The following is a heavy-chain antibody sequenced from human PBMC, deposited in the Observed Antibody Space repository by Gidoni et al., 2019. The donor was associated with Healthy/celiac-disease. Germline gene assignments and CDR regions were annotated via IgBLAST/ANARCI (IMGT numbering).Heavy chain of an antibody. CDR2: IEYSGCT. CDR1: GGSSSSSSYY. V-gene: IGHV4-39*01. D-gene: IGHD3-10*01. J-gene: IGHJ5*02. CDR3: ARHEYYHCSGRWKNCFDP. Sequence: HLQLQESDPGLGTPSETLYLTGTVSGGSSSSSSYYWGWIRQPPGKGLEGIGSIEYSGCTYSNPSLNIPVTLSVDTSKTQFSLKLRSVPSAHTAVYYCARHEYYHCSGRWKNCFDPWGQGTLFTFSS.